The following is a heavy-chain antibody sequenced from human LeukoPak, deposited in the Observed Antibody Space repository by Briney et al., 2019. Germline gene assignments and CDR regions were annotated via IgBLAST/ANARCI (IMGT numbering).Heavy chain of an antibody. J-gene: IGHJ4*02. CDR2: ISYDGSNK. CDR1: GFTFSSHG. V-gene: IGHV3-30*18. D-gene: IGHD5-18*01. Sequence: GGSLRHSCAACGFTFSSHGMQWVRQAPGGGLVWVAVISYDGSNKYYADSVKGRFTISRDNSKNTLYLQMNSLRAEDTAVYYCAKGSRQLWWFDYWGQGTLVTVSS. CDR3: AKGSRQLWWFDY.